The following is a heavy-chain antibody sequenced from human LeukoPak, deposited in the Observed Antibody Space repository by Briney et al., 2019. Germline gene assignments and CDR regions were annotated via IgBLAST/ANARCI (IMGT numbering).Heavy chain of an antibody. CDR1: GFTFSSHG. V-gene: IGHV3-23*01. CDR3: AKDLWGSTNYFDY. J-gene: IGHJ4*02. Sequence: GGSLRLSCAASGFTFSSHGMNWVRQAPGKGLEWVSGISPSGGITYYTDSVKGRFTISRDNSKNTLFLQMNTLRAEDTAVYYCAKDLWGSTNYFDYWGQGTLVTVSS. CDR2: ISPSGGIT. D-gene: IGHD7-27*01.